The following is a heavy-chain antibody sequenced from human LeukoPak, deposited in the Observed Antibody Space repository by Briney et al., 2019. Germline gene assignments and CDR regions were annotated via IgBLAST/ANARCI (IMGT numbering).Heavy chain of an antibody. CDR1: GFTFSSYG. Sequence: GGSLRLSCAASGFTFSSYGMHWVRQAPGKGLEWVAAISYDGSNKYYVDSVKGRFTISRDNSKNTLYLQMNGLRAEDTAVYYCAKEVVRIGFGELIKKNYYDCGMDVWGQGTTVTVSS. J-gene: IGHJ6*02. CDR3: AKEVVRIGFGELIKKNYYDCGMDV. CDR2: ISYDGSNK. D-gene: IGHD3-10*01. V-gene: IGHV3-30*18.